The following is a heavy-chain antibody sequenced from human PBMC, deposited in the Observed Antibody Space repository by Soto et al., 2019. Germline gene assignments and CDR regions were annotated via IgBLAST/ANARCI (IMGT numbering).Heavy chain of an antibody. J-gene: IGHJ6*02. Sequence: GGSLRLSCAASGFTFSSYSMNWVRQAPGKGLEWVSSISSSSSYIYYADSVKGRFTISGDNAKNSLYLQMNSLRAEDTAVYYCARTYYDFWSGYYTSYSYYGMDVWGQGTTVTVSS. CDR3: ARTYYDFWSGYYTSYSYYGMDV. CDR2: ISSSSSYI. V-gene: IGHV3-21*01. D-gene: IGHD3-3*01. CDR1: GFTFSSYS.